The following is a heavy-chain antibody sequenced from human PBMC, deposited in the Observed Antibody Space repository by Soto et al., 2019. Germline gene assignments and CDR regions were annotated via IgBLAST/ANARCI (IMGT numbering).Heavy chain of an antibody. Sequence: VQLVESGGGVVQPGRSLRLSCAASGFTFSSYGMHWVRQAPGKGLEWVAVISYDGSNKYYADSVKGRFTISRDNSKNTLYLQMNSLRAEDTAVYYCAKDLEGVWGKGTTVTVSS. CDR3: AKDLEGV. J-gene: IGHJ6*04. CDR1: GFTFSSYG. V-gene: IGHV3-30*18. CDR2: ISYDGSNK.